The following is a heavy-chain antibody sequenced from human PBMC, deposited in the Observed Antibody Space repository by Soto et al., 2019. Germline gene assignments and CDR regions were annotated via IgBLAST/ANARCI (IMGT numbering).Heavy chain of an antibody. CDR3: AMSAGYGGAFDV. CDR1: GFTFSIYA. V-gene: IGHV3-23*04. J-gene: IGHJ3*01. CDR2: ITNNGDTT. D-gene: IGHD5-12*01. Sequence: EKQLVESGGALAQPGGSLRLSCVGSGFTFSIYALTWVRPAQGKGLEWVSLITNNGDTTFFGDSVKGRFSISSDNSKNTLYLQLENLRAEDTAIYYCAMSAGYGGAFDVWGQGTMVAVSS.